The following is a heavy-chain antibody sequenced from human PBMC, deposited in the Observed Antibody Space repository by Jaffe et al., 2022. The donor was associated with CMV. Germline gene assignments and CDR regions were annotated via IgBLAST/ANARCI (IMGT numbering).Heavy chain of an antibody. CDR2: ISGSGGST. CDR1: GFTFSSYA. D-gene: IGHD1-1*01. Sequence: EVQLVESGGGLVQPGGSLRLSCAASGFTFSSYAMSWVRQAPGKGLEWVSAISGSGGSTYYADSVKGRFTISRDNSKNTLYLQMNSLRAEDTAVYYCAKDLRKGWNDDVYFDYWGQGTLVTVSS. CDR3: AKDLRKGWNDDVYFDY. V-gene: IGHV3-23*04. J-gene: IGHJ4*02.